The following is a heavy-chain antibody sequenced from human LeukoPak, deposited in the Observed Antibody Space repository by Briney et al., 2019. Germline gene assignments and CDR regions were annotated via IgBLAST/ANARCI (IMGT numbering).Heavy chain of an antibody. Sequence: ASVTVSFKASGYTFTSYYMHWVRQAPGQGLEWMGIINPSGGSTSYAQKFQGRVTMTRDMSTSTVYMELSSLRSEDTAVYYCARDVSPGGNSRALHYWGQGTLVTVSS. CDR2: INPSGGST. D-gene: IGHD4-23*01. CDR3: ARDVSPGGNSRALHY. J-gene: IGHJ4*02. V-gene: IGHV1-46*01. CDR1: GYTFTSYY.